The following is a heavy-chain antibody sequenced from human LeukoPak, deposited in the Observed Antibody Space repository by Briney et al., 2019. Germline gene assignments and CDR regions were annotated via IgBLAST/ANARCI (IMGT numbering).Heavy chain of an antibody. CDR2: ISYDGSNK. J-gene: IGHJ3*02. CDR1: GFTFSSYA. Sequence: GGSLRLSCAASGFTFSSYAMHWVRQAPGKGLEWVAVISYDGSNKYYADSVKGRFTISRDNSKNTLYLQMNSLRAEDTAVYYCARETQGVYGDYPVRAFDIWGRGTMVTVSS. CDR3: ARETQGVYGDYPVRAFDI. D-gene: IGHD4-17*01. V-gene: IGHV3-30-3*01.